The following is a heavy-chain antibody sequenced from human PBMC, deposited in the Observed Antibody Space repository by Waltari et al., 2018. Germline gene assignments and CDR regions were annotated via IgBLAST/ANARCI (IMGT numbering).Heavy chain of an antibody. V-gene: IGHV3-30*02. CDR1: GLPFSTFG. CDR3: AKDAFGNTYLDF. J-gene: IGHJ4*02. Sequence: QVNLVESGGGGVQPGGSLRLSCATSGLPFSTFGMHWVRQAPGKGLEWVALIWFDGSDKFYADSVRGRFTISRDNSARTLYLDMDSLRLDDTAMYYCAKDAFGNTYLDFWGQGTLVTVSS. CDR2: IWFDGSDK. D-gene: IGHD2-2*02.